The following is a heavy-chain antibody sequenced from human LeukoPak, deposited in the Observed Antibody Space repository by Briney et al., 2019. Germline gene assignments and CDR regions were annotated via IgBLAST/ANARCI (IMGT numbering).Heavy chain of an antibody. CDR2: ISSSSSYI. D-gene: IGHD4-17*01. CDR1: GFTFSSYS. V-gene: IGHV3-21*01. J-gene: IGHJ6*02. CDR3: ARGGRTTWHGMDV. Sequence: GGSLRLSCAASGFTFSSYSMNWVRQAPGKGLEWVSSISSSSSYIYYADSVKGRFTISRDNSKNTLYLQMNSLRAEDTAVYYCARGGRTTWHGMDVWGQGTTVTVSS.